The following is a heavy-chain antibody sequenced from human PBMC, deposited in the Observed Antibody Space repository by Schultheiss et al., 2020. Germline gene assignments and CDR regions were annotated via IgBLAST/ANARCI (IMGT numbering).Heavy chain of an antibody. CDR1: GGSISSYY. J-gene: IGHJ5*02. D-gene: IGHD6-6*01. CDR3: ARGDSMAASANL. Sequence: SETLSLTCTVSGGSISSYYWSWIRQPAGKGLEWIGRIYTSGSTNYNPSLKSRVTISVDTSKNQFSLKLSSVTAADTAVYYCARGDSMAASANLWGQGTLVTVSS. V-gene: IGHV4-4*07. CDR2: IYTSGST.